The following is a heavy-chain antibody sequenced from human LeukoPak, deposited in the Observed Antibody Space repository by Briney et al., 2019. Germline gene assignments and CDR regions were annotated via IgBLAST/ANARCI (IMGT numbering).Heavy chain of an antibody. Sequence: PGGSLRLSCAASGFTFSSYEMNWVRQAPGKGLEWVSYISSSGSTIYYADSAKGRFTISRDNAKNSLYLQMNSLRAEDTAVYYCAREVGSGWLSDYYMDVWGKGTTVTISS. CDR2: ISSSGSTI. J-gene: IGHJ6*03. CDR3: AREVGSGWLSDYYMDV. CDR1: GFTFSSYE. V-gene: IGHV3-48*03. D-gene: IGHD6-19*01.